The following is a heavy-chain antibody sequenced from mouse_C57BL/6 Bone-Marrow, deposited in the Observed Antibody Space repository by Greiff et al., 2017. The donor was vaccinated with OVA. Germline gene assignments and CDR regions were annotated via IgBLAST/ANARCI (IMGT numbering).Heavy chain of an antibody. CDR2: IDPENGDT. CDR3: TTYYDYDVKFAY. J-gene: IGHJ3*01. CDR1: GFNITDDY. D-gene: IGHD2-4*01. V-gene: IGHV14-4*01. Sequence: EVQLVESGAELVRPGASVKLSCTASGFNITDDYMHWVKQRPDQGLEWIGRIDPENGDTDYASKFQGKATITADTSSHTAYLQMSSRRAEDTAFDDFTTYYDYDVKFAYWGQGTLVTVSA.